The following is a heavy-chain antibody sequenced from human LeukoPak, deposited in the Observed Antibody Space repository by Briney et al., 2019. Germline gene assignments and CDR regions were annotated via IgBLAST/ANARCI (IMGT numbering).Heavy chain of an antibody. Sequence: PGGSLRLSCAASGFTFSSYSMNWVRQAPGKGLEWVSSISSSSSYIYYADSVKGRFTISRDNAKNSLYLQMNSLRAEDTAVYYCVRDNPRCCGVVPVSIDDFWGQGTLVTVSS. CDR2: ISSSSSYI. V-gene: IGHV3-21*01. CDR3: VRDNPRCCGVVPVSIDDF. CDR1: GFTFSSYS. D-gene: IGHD2-15*01. J-gene: IGHJ4*02.